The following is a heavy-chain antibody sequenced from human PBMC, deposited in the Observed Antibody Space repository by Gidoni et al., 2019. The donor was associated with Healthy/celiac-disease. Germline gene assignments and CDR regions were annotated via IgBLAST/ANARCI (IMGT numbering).Heavy chain of an antibody. D-gene: IGHD3-10*01. CDR3: AKDHRWFGELIDYYYYMDV. J-gene: IGHJ6*03. Sequence: EVQLLESGGGLVQPGACLRLSCAAYGFTFRSYAMSWVCQAPGTGMGWVSAISVSGGSTYYADSVKGRFTISRDNSKNTLYLQMNSLRAEDTAVYYCAKDHRWFGELIDYYYYMDVWGKGTTVTVSS. CDR1: GFTFRSYA. CDR2: ISVSGGST. V-gene: IGHV3-23*01.